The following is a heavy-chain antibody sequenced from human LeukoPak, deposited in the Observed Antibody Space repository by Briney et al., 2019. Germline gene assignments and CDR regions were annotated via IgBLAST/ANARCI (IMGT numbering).Heavy chain of an antibody. J-gene: IGHJ4*02. Sequence: GGSLRLSCTASGFTFSSYVMYWVRQAPGKGLEWVSGIFGSCGSAHYADSVKGRFTISRDNSKNTVYLQMNSLRAEDTAVYYCGKTTTGYSSGRYPAWPVDYWGQGTLVTVSS. CDR1: GFTFSSYV. D-gene: IGHD6-19*01. CDR3: GKTTTGYSSGRYPAWPVDY. CDR2: IFGSCGSA. V-gene: IGHV3-23*01.